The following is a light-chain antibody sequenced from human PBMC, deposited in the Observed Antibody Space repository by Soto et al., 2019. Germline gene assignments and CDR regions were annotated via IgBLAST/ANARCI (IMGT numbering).Light chain of an antibody. Sequence: SSELTQPPSVSVAPGKTARLTCGGNNIGGKSVHWYQRKPGQAPLLIIYNDGDRPSGIPERFSGSNSGNTATLTITRVEAGDEADSSCQVWGSNDDPYVVFGGGTKLTVL. CDR1: NIGGKS. J-gene: IGLJ2*01. CDR3: QVWGSNDDPYVV. V-gene: IGLV3-21*04. CDR2: NDG.